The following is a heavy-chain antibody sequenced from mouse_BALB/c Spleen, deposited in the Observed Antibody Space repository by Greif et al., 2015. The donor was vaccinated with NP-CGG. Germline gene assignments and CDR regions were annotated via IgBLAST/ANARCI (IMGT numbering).Heavy chain of an antibody. V-gene: IGHV5-6*01. CDR2: ISSGGSYT. Sequence: EVMLVESGGDLVKPGGSLKLSCAASGFTFSSYGMSWVRQTPDKRLEWVATISSGGSYTYYPDSVKGRFTISRDNAKNTLYLQMSSLKSEDTAMYYCARHFGRYDGVDYWGQGTTLTVSS. CDR3: ARHFGRYDGVDY. D-gene: IGHD2-14*01. J-gene: IGHJ2*01. CDR1: GFTFSSYG.